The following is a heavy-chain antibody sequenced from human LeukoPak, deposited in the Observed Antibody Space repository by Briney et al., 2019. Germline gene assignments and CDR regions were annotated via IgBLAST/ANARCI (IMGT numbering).Heavy chain of an antibody. CDR2: IYYSGST. D-gene: IGHD6-13*01. CDR1: GGSISSYY. Sequence: PSETLSLTCTVSGGSISSYYWSWIRQPPGKGLEWIGYIYYSGSTNYNPSLKSRVTISVDMSKNQFSLKLSSVTAADTAVYYCAREGDSSSWFNWFDPWGQGTLVTVSS. V-gene: IGHV4-59*01. J-gene: IGHJ5*02. CDR3: AREGDSSSWFNWFDP.